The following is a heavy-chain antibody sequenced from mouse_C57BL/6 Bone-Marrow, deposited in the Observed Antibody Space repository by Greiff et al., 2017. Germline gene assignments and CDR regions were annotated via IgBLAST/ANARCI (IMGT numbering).Heavy chain of an antibody. Sequence: DVMLVESGEGLVKPGGSLKLSCAASGFTFSSYAMSWVRQTPEKRLEWVAYISSGGDYIYYADTVKGRFTISRDNARNTLYLQMSSLKSEDTAMYYCTIDGYFWFAYWGQGTLVTVSA. V-gene: IGHV5-9-1*02. CDR2: ISSGGDYI. CDR3: TIDGYFWFAY. CDR1: GFTFSSYA. J-gene: IGHJ3*01. D-gene: IGHD2-3*01.